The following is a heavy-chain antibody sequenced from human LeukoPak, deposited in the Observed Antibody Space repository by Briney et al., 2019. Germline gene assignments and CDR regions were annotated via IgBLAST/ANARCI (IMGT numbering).Heavy chain of an antibody. V-gene: IGHV1-2*02. CDR2: INPNSGGT. CDR1: GYTFTGYY. CDR3: AREGGIVASNWFDP. D-gene: IGHD1-26*01. J-gene: IGHJ5*02. Sequence: ASVKVSCKASGYTFTGYYMHWVRQAPGQGLEWMGWINPNSGGTNYAQKFQGRVTITADESTSTAYMELSSLRSEDTAVYYCAREGGIVASNWFDPWGQGTLVTVSS.